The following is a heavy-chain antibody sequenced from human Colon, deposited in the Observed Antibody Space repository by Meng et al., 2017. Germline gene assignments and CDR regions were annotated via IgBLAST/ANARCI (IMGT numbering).Heavy chain of an antibody. CDR2: IYHSGNT. CDR1: RGSFSSSNW. CDR3: ARRAPLWFGELASFDS. Sequence: GRVLGSGPGLVKRSGPLSCTCTVSRGSFSSSNWWTWVGQPPGKGLEWIGEIYHSGNTNYNPSLKSRVTISVDKSKNQFSLKLNSVTAADTAVYFCARRAPLWFGELASFDSWGQGTLVTVSS. D-gene: IGHD3-10*01. J-gene: IGHJ4*02. V-gene: IGHV4-4*02.